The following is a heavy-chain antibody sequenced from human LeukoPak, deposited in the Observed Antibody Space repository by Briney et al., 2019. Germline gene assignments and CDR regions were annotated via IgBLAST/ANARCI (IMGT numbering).Heavy chain of an antibody. V-gene: IGHV1-69*05. J-gene: IGHJ5*02. Sequence: GASVKVSCKASGGTFSSYAISWVRQAPGQGLEWMGGIIPIFGTANYAQKFQGRVTITTDESTSTAYMELSSLRSEDTAVYYCARVTAARGDWFDPWGQGTLVTVSS. CDR3: ARVTAARGDWFDP. CDR1: GGTFSSYA. D-gene: IGHD6-6*01. CDR2: IIPIFGTA.